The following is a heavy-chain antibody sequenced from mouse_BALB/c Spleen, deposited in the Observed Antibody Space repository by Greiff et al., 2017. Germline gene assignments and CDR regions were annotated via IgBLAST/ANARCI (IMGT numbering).Heavy chain of an antibody. CDR2: INPGSGGT. Sequence: LVESGAELVRPGTSVKVSCKASGYAFTNYLIEWVKQRPGQGLEWIGVINPGSGGTNYNEKFKGKATLTADKSSSTAYMQLSSLTSDDSAVYFCARLWEDWYFDVWGAGTTVTVSS. D-gene: IGHD4-1*01. J-gene: IGHJ1*01. V-gene: IGHV1-54*03. CDR3: ARLWEDWYFDV. CDR1: GYAFTNYL.